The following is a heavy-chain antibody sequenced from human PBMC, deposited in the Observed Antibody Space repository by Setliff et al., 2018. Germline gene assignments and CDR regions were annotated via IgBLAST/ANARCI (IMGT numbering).Heavy chain of an antibody. CDR2: IYYSGST. V-gene: IGHV4-31*03. CDR3: ARDRRGGYGAINWFDP. J-gene: IGHJ5*02. D-gene: IGHD3-16*01. Sequence: PSETLSLTCSVSGDSIGRGGYYWSWIRQQPGKGLEWIASIYYSGSTYYNPSLKSRLRVSMDSSKNQFYLDLSSVTVADTAVYYCARDRRGGYGAINWFDPWGQGTLVTVSS. CDR1: GDSIGRGGYY.